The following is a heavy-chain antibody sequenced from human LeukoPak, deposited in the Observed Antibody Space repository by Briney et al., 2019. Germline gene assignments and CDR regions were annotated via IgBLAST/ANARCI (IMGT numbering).Heavy chain of an antibody. V-gene: IGHV3-11*04. J-gene: IGHJ5*02. CDR3: AKPHSSSSNLFDP. D-gene: IGHD6-6*01. Sequence: GGSLRLSCAASGFTFSDYYMSWIRQAPGKGLEWVSYISSSGSTIYYADSVKGRFTISRDNAKNSLYLQMNSLRAEDTAVYYWAKPHSSSSNLFDPWGQGTLVTVSS. CDR2: ISSSGSTI. CDR1: GFTFSDYY.